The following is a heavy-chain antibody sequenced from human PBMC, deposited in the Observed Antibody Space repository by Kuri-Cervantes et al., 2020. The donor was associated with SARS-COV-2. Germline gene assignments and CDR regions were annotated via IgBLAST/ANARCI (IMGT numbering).Heavy chain of an antibody. V-gene: IGHV3-33*06. CDR3: AKGVARGFDY. D-gene: IGHD2-15*01. Sequence: GESLKISCAASGFTFSSYGMHWVRQAPGKGLEWVAVIWYDGSNKYYADSVKGRFTISRDNSKNTLYLQMNSLSAEDTAVYYCAKGVARGFDYWGQGTLVTVSS. CDR2: IWYDGSNK. J-gene: IGHJ4*02. CDR1: GFTFSSYG.